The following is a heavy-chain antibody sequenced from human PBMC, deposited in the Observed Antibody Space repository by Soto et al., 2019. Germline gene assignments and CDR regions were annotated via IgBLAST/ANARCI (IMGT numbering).Heavy chain of an antibody. D-gene: IGHD6-19*01. J-gene: IGHJ3*01. Sequence: SETLSLTCNVSGGAITGYYWNWIRQPPGKGLEWIGYVYFTGSTKYNPSLKSRVTISVDMSKNQFSLRLTSVTSADTALYYCSRERGAVASTADAFDVWGQGTMVTVSS. V-gene: IGHV4-59*01. CDR3: SRERGAVASTADAFDV. CDR1: GGAITGYY. CDR2: VYFTGST.